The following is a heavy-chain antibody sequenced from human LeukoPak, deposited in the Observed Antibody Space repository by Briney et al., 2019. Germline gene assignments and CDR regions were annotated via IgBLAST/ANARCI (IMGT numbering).Heavy chain of an antibody. D-gene: IGHD2-2*01. CDR3: ARQGDCSSTSCPFDY. Sequence: PSQTLSLTCTVSGGSISSYYWSWIRQPPGKGLEWIGYIYYSGSTNYNPSLKSRVTISVDTSKNQFSLKLSSVTAADTAVYYCARQGDCSSTSCPFDYWGQGTLVTVSS. J-gene: IGHJ4*02. CDR2: IYYSGST. V-gene: IGHV4-59*08. CDR1: GGSISSYY.